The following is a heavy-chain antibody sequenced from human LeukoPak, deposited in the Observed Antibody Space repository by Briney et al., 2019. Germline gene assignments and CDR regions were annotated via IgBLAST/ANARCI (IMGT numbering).Heavy chain of an antibody. Sequence: ASVKVSCTASGYTFTSYDFNWVRQAPGQGLEWMGWMSPNSGNTGYAQEFQGRVTMTRDTSINTAYMELSSLRSEDTAVYYCARGPPNWGYDYWGQGTLVTVSS. V-gene: IGHV1-8*01. CDR2: MSPNSGNT. CDR1: GYTFTSYD. CDR3: ARGPPNWGYDY. D-gene: IGHD7-27*01. J-gene: IGHJ4*02.